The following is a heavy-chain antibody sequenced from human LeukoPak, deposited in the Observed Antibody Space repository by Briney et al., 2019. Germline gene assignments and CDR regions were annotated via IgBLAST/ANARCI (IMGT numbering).Heavy chain of an antibody. Sequence: ASVKVSCKASGGTFSSYAINWVRQATGQGLEWMGWMNPNSGNTGYAQKFQGRVTITRNTSISTAYMELSSLRSEETAVYYCARRAPVLLWFGELSRDAFDIWGQGTMVTVSS. J-gene: IGHJ3*02. V-gene: IGHV1-8*03. CDR2: MNPNSGNT. CDR1: GGTFSSYA. CDR3: ARRAPVLLWFGELSRDAFDI. D-gene: IGHD3-10*01.